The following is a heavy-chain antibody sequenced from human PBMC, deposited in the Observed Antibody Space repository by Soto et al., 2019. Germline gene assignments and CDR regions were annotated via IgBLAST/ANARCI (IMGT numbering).Heavy chain of an antibody. CDR1: GFTFSNAW. D-gene: IGHD1-26*01. CDR2: IKSKTDGGTT. Sequence: GGSLRLSCAASGFTFSNAWMNWVRQAPGKGLGWVGRIKSKTDGGTTDYAAPVKGRFTISRDDSKNTLYLQMNSLKTEDTAVYYCTTEILVGATTDYWGQGTLVTVSS. V-gene: IGHV3-15*07. J-gene: IGHJ4*02. CDR3: TTEILVGATTDY.